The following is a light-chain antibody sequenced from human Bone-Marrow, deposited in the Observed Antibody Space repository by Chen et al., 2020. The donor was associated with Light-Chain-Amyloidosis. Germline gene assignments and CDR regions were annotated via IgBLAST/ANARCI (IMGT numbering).Light chain of an antibody. J-gene: IGKJ1*01. Sequence: EIVLTQSPATLSLSPGERATLSCRASQSVSRYLAWYQQEPGQAPRLLIYDASNRATGIPARFSGSGSGTDFTLTISSLEPEDFAVYYCLQRSNWPPWTFGQGTKVEIK. CDR1: QSVSRY. V-gene: IGKV3-11*01. CDR2: DAS. CDR3: LQRSNWPPWT.